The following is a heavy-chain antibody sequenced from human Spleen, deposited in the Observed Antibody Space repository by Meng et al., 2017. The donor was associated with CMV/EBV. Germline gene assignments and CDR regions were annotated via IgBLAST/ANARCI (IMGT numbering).Heavy chain of an antibody. Sequence: ASVKVSCKASGYTFTGYYTYWVRHAPGQGLEWMGWINPNSGGTNYEQRFQGRVTMTRDTSISTAYMELSSLRSDDTAVYYCAREIPYTGYGMDVWGQGTSVTVSS. CDR3: AREIPYTGYGMDV. J-gene: IGHJ6*02. V-gene: IGHV1-2*02. CDR1: GYTFTGYY. D-gene: IGHD2-2*02. CDR2: INPNSGGT.